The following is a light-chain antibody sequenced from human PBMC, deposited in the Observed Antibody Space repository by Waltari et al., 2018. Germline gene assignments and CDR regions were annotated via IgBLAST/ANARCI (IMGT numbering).Light chain of an antibody. CDR2: DAS. J-gene: IGKJ5*01. CDR3: QQYDNL. CDR1: QDISNY. Sequence: DIQMTQSPSSLSASVGDRVTITCQASQDISNYSNWYQQKPGKAPKLLIYDASNLETGVPSRFSGSGSGTDFTFTISSLQPEDIATYYCQQYDNLFGQGTRLEIK. V-gene: IGKV1-33*01.